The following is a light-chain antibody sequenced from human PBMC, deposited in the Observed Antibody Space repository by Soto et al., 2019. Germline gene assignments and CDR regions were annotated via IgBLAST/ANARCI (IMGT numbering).Light chain of an antibody. J-gene: IGLJ3*02. CDR3: SSYTSSGTHWV. V-gene: IGLV2-14*01. CDR2: EGS. CDR1: SIDIGTYNY. Sequence: QSALTQPASVSGSPGQSITISCTGSSIDIGTYNYLSWYQQHPGKAPKLMIYEGSDRPSGISNRFSGSKSGNTASLTISGVQAEAEADYYCSSYTSSGTHWVFGGGTKVTVL.